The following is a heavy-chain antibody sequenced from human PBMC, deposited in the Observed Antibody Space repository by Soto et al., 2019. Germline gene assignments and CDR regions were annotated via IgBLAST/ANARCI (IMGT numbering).Heavy chain of an antibody. CDR2: ISYDGSNK. V-gene: IGHV3-30-3*01. Sequence: QVQLVESGGGVVQPGRSLRLSCAASGFTFSSYAMHWVRQAPGKGLEWVAVISYDGSNKYYADSVKGRFTISRDNSKNTLYLQMNSLRADDTAVHYCARALDVYYDSIGFDDYWGQGTLVTVSS. J-gene: IGHJ4*02. D-gene: IGHD3-22*01. CDR3: ARALDVYYDSIGFDDY. CDR1: GFTFSSYA.